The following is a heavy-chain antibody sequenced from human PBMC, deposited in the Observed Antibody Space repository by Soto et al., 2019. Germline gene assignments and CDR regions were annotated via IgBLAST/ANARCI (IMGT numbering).Heavy chain of an antibody. CDR3: ARDSSGWFNWFDP. V-gene: IGHV4-59*01. J-gene: IGHJ5*02. CDR1: GGSISSYY. Sequence: QVQLQESGPGLVKPSETLSLTCTVSGGSISSYYWSWIRQPPGKGLEWIGYIYYSGSTNYNPSLKSRVTISVDTSKNQFSLKLSSVTAADTAVYYCARDSSGWFNWFDPWGQGTLVTVSS. D-gene: IGHD6-19*01. CDR2: IYYSGST.